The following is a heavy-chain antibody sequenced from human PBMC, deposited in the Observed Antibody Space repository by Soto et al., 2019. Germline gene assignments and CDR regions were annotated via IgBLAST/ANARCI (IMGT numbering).Heavy chain of an antibody. CDR3: ARDGGFGELKY. J-gene: IGHJ4*02. CDR2: IIPVIGTT. CDR1: GDTFSGYP. Sequence: QVQVVQSGAELKKPGSSVKVSCKASGDTFSGYPINWVRQAPGEGLEWMGRIIPVIGTTNDAQRFEGRVTFTAEESTNTAYMELRGLLSGDTAVYYCARDGGFGELKYWGPGTLVTVSS. V-gene: IGHV1-69*18. D-gene: IGHD3-10*01.